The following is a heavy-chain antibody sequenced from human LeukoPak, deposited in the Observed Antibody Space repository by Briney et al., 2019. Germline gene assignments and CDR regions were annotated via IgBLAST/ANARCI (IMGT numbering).Heavy chain of an antibody. CDR1: GYTFTGYY. CDR3: ARGLGEYSGYDLYPIGDAFDI. CDR2: ITPNSGGT. V-gene: IGHV1-2*04. J-gene: IGHJ3*02. Sequence: ASVKVSCKASGYTFTGYYMHWVRQAPGQGLEWMGWITPNSGGTNYAQKFQGWVTMTRDTSISTAYMELSRLRSDDTAVYYCARGLGEYSGYDLYPIGDAFDIWGQGTMVTVSS. D-gene: IGHD5-12*01.